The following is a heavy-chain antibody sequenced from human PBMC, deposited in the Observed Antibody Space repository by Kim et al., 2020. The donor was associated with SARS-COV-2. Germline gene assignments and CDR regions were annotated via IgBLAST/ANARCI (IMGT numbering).Heavy chain of an antibody. CDR1: GYTFTSYA. D-gene: IGHD3-10*01. Sequence: ASVKVSCKASGYTFTSYAMNWVRQAPGQGLEWMGWINTNTGNPTYAQGFTGRFVFSLDTSVSTAYLQISSLKAEDTAVYYCAREGTKYYYGSGSYYNGGDNWFDPWGQGTLVTVSS. J-gene: IGHJ5*02. CDR3: AREGTKYYYGSGSYYNGGDNWFDP. V-gene: IGHV7-4-1*02. CDR2: INTNTGNP.